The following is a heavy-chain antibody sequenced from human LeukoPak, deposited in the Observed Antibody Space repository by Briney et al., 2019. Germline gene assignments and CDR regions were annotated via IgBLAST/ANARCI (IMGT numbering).Heavy chain of an antibody. Sequence: ASVKVSCKASGYTSTSYAMNWVRQAPGQGLEWMGWINTNTGNPTYAQGFTGRFVFSLDTSVSTAYLQISSLKAEDTAVYYCARDLYYDFWSGYYNWFDPWGQGTLVTVSS. CDR1: GYTSTSYA. D-gene: IGHD3-3*01. V-gene: IGHV7-4-1*02. J-gene: IGHJ5*02. CDR3: ARDLYYDFWSGYYNWFDP. CDR2: INTNTGNP.